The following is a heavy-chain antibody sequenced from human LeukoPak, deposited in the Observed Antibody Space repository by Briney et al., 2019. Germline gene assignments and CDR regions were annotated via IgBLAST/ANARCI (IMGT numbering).Heavy chain of an antibody. CDR2: IYSGGST. CDR3: AREIGPVSGYDFWSGYWGYFDY. Sequence: PGGSLRLSCAASGFTFSSYAMSWVRQAPGKGLEWVSVIYSGGSTYYADSVKGRFTIPRDNSKNTLYLQMNSLRAEDTAVYYCAREIGPVSGYDFWSGYWGYFDYWGQGTLVTVSS. V-gene: IGHV3-66*01. CDR1: GFTFSSYA. J-gene: IGHJ4*02. D-gene: IGHD3-3*01.